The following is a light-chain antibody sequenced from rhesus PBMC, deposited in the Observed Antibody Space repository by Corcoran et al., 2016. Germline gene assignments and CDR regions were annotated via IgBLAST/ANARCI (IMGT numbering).Light chain of an antibody. V-gene: IGKV1-22*01. CDR3: QQYSSGPRT. J-gene: IGKJ1*01. CDR2: KAS. CDR1: QGISSW. Sequence: DIQMTQSPSSLSASVGDTVTITCRASQGISSWLSWYQQKPGEAPKLRIYKASNLKNGVPSRFSGRGAGTDFTRTISSLQSEDFATYYCQQYSSGPRTFGQGTKVEIK.